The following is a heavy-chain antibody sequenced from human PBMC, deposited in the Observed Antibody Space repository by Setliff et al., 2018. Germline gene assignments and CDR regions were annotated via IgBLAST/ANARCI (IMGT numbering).Heavy chain of an antibody. D-gene: IGHD3-9*01. J-gene: IGHJ6*02. CDR2: ISAYNGNT. CDR1: GYTFTRYG. V-gene: IGHV1-18*01. CDR3: ASRSDFDWSKKTSDYYYGMEV. Sequence: GASVKVSCKASGYTFTRYGISWVRQAPGQGLEWMGWISAYNGNTNYAQKLQGRVTMTTDTSTSTAYMELSSLRSEDTAMYYCASRSDFDWSKKTSDYYYGMEVWGQGTTVTVSS.